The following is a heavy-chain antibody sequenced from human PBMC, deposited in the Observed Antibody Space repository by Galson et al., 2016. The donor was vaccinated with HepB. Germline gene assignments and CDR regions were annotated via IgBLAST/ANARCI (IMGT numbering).Heavy chain of an antibody. CDR2: ISYSDIT. CDR3: ARGSGDAFDI. V-gene: IGHV4-59*01. Sequence: ETLSLTCIVSGGSISTYYWTWIRQPPGKGLEWIGYISYSDITNYNPSLKSRVTISVDTSKSHFSLKMSSVTAADTAVYYCARGSGDAFDIWGQGTRVTVS. J-gene: IGHJ3*02. CDR1: GGSISTYY.